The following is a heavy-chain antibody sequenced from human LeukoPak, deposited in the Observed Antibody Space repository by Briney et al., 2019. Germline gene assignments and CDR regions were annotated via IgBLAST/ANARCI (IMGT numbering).Heavy chain of an antibody. CDR2: ISSSSSYI. CDR3: ARLSEIPDHLWFGESFPDY. D-gene: IGHD3-10*01. V-gene: IGHV3-21*01. CDR1: GFTFSSYS. J-gene: IGHJ4*02. Sequence: GGSLRLSCAASGFTFSSYSMNWVRQAPGKGLEWVSSISSSSSYIYYADSVKGRFTISRDNAKNSLYLQMNSLRAEDTAVYYCARLSEIPDHLWFGESFPDYWGQGTLVTVSS.